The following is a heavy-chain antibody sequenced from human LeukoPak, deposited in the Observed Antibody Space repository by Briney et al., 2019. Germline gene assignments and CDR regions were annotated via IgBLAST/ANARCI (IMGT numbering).Heavy chain of an antibody. V-gene: IGHV3-23*01. Sequence: GGSLRLSCAASGFTFSSYAMSWVRQAPGKGLEWVSAISGSGGSTYYADSVKGRFTISRDNSKNTLYLQMNSLRAEDTAVYYCARGHMYSSGRFDYWGQGTLVTVSS. D-gene: IGHD6-19*01. CDR1: GFTFSSYA. CDR3: ARGHMYSSGRFDY. CDR2: ISGSGGST. J-gene: IGHJ4*02.